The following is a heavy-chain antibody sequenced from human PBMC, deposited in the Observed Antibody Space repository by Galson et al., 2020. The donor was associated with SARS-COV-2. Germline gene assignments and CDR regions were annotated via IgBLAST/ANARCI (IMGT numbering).Heavy chain of an antibody. Sequence: GGSLRLSCAASGFTVSSNFMSWVRQAPGKGLEWVSVIDSGGSTYYADSVKGRFTISRDISKNTVYLQMNSLRADDTALYYCARDPTGYSFGSYYYGMDVWGQGTTVTVSS. D-gene: IGHD5-18*01. CDR1: GFTVSSNF. CDR2: IDSGGST. V-gene: IGHV3-66*02. CDR3: ARDPTGYSFGSYYYGMDV. J-gene: IGHJ6*02.